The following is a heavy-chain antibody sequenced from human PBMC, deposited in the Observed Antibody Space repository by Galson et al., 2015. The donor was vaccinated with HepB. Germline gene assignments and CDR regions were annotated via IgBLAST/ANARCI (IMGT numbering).Heavy chain of an antibody. Sequence: SLRLSCAASGFTFSSYTMNWVRQAPGKGLESVSYISSTGTTMYYADSAKGRFTISRDNAQNSLYLQMNSLSDEDPAVYYCARVYFGAGGSSAYWYFDLWGRGALVTVSS. D-gene: IGHD3-10*01. CDR1: GFTFSSYT. CDR3: ARVYFGAGGSSAYWYFDL. J-gene: IGHJ2*01. CDR2: ISSTGTTM. V-gene: IGHV3-48*02.